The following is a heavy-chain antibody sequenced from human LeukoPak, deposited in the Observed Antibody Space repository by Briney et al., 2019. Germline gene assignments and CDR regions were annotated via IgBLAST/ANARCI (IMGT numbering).Heavy chain of an antibody. D-gene: IGHD3-22*01. CDR1: GFSVSRTF. Sequence: GALRLSCAASGFSVSRTFMTWVRQAPGKGLEWVSIMYGDGSTYNADSVNGRFTISRDNSNNTVFLQMNSLRAEDTAVYYCSKSFETSGYYGPDAFEIWGQGTMVTVSS. CDR2: MYGDGST. CDR3: SKSFETSGYYGPDAFEI. J-gene: IGHJ3*02. V-gene: IGHV3-66*01.